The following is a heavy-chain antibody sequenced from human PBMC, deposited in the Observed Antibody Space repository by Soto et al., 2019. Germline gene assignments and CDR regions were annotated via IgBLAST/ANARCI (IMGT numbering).Heavy chain of an antibody. CDR3: VRAMTTVTTIDY. Sequence: QLQLQESGSGLVKPSQTLSLTCAVSGGSISSGGYSWSWIRQPPGKGLEWIGYIHHSGSTYYNPSLKSRVTISVDRSKNQFSLKLSSVTAADTAVYYCVRAMTTVTTIDYWGQGTLVTVSS. D-gene: IGHD4-17*01. J-gene: IGHJ4*02. V-gene: IGHV4-30-2*01. CDR2: IHHSGST. CDR1: GGSISSGGYS.